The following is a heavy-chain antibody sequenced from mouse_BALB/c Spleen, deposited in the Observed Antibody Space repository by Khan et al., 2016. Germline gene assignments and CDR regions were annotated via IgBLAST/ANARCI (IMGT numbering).Heavy chain of an antibody. CDR2: ISYEGSN. Sequence: EVQLQESGPGLVKPSQSLSLTCPVTGYSITSGYYWNWIRQFPGNKLEWMGYISYEGSNNYNPSLKHRISITRDTSEYLFFLKLNSVTTEDTATYYGAGEGNYGMDYWGQGTSVTVSS. J-gene: IGHJ4*01. CDR3: AGEGNYGMDY. V-gene: IGHV3-6*02. D-gene: IGHD2-1*01. CDR1: GYSITSGYY.